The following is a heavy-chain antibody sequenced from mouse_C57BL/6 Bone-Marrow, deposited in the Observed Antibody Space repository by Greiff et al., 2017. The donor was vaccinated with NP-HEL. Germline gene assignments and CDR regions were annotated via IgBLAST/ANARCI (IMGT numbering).Heavy chain of an antibody. V-gene: IGHV6-3*01. CDR1: GFTFSNYW. CDR2: IRLKSDNYAT. Sequence: VQLKESGGGLVQPGGSMKLSCVASGFTFSNYWMNWVRQSPEKGLEWVAQIRLKSDNYATHYAESVKGRFTISRDDSKSSVYLQMNNLRAEDTGIYYCTAGSSSFAYWGQGTLVTVSA. D-gene: IGHD1-1*01. CDR3: TAGSSSFAY. J-gene: IGHJ3*01.